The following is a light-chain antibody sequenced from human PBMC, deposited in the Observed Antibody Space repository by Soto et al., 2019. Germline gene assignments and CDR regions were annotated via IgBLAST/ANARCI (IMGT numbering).Light chain of an antibody. CDR1: QNIHSF. J-gene: IGKJ2*01. CDR3: QQYGTSPYT. CDR2: GGS. Sequence: DIQMTQSPSSLAASVGERVTITCRASQNIHSFLNWYQQKPGKAPQVLIYGGSALQSGVPSRFSGSGSGTDFTLTISSLQPEDFAVYYCQQYGTSPYTFGQGTKLEIK. V-gene: IGKV1-39*01.